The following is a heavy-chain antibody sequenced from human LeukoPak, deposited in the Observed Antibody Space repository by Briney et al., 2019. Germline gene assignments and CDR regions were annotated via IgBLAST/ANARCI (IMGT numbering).Heavy chain of an antibody. D-gene: IGHD2-2*01. CDR1: GFTVSSNS. CDR2: ISGSGGSA. CDR3: AKELGYCSSTSCSRYFDL. V-gene: IGHV3-23*01. Sequence: GGSLRLSCTVSGFTVSSNSMSWVRQAPGKGLEWVSGISGSGGSAYYADSVKGRFTISRDNSKNTLYLQMNSLRAEDTAVYYCAKELGYCSSTSCSRYFDLWGRGTLVTVSS. J-gene: IGHJ2*01.